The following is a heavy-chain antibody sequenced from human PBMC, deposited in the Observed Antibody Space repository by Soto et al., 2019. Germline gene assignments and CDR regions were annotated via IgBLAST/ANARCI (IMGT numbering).Heavy chain of an antibody. CDR1: GASISSRSSY. V-gene: IGHV4-39*01. J-gene: IGHJ5*02. Sequence: SVTLSLTCIVSGASISSRSSYWGWIRQPPGKGLEWVGTFYSGSTYNNPSLKSRVTISVDTSKNRFSLKLSPVAAEDTAIYYCATTRGIAVGGSFDHWGQGTLVTVSS. D-gene: IGHD6-13*01. CDR3: ATTRGIAVGGSFDH. CDR2: FYSGST.